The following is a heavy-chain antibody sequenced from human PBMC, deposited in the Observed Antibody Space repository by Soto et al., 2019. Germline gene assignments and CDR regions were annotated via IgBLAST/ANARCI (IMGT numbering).Heavy chain of an antibody. Sequence: PGGSLRLSCAASGFTFSSYWMHWVRQAPGKGLVWVSRINSDGSSTSYADSVKGRFTISRDNAKNTLYLQMNSLRAEDTAVYYCASLPNYSYYDSSGYPIDYWGQGTLVTVSS. V-gene: IGHV3-74*01. D-gene: IGHD3-22*01. CDR3: ASLPNYSYYDSSGYPIDY. J-gene: IGHJ4*02. CDR1: GFTFSSYW. CDR2: INSDGSST.